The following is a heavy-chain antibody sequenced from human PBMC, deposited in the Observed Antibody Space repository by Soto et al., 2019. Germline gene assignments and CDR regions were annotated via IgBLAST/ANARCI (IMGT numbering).Heavy chain of an antibody. D-gene: IGHD2-15*01. J-gene: IGHJ4*02. Sequence: GGSLRLSCAASGFTFSSYAMSWVRQAPGKGLEWVSAISGSGGSTYYADSVKGRFTISRDNSKNTLYLQMNSLRAEDTAVYYCAKDDYCSGGSCDGVFFYFDYWGQGTQVTVSS. CDR2: ISGSGGST. CDR3: AKDDYCSGGSCDGVFFYFDY. CDR1: GFTFSSYA. V-gene: IGHV3-23*01.